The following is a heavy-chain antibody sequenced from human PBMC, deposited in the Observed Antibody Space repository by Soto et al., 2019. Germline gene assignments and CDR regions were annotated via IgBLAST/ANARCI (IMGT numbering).Heavy chain of an antibody. J-gene: IGHJ5*02. CDR2: IYYSGST. CDR1: GGSISSGGYS. CDR3: ASSVCP. V-gene: IGHV4-31*03. D-gene: IGHD6-19*01. Sequence: QVQLQESGPGLVKPSQTLSLTCTVSGGSISSGGYSWSWIRQHPGKGLEWLGYIYYSGSTYYNPSLESRVTIAVDTSKNQFSPKLSAVTAADTAVYYCASSVCPWGQGTLVTVSS.